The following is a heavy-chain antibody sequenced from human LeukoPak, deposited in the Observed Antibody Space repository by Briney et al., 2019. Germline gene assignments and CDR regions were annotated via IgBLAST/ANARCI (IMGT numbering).Heavy chain of an antibody. Sequence: EASVKVSCKASGYTFTGYYMHWVRQAPGQGLEWMGWINPNSGGTNYAQKFQGRVTMTRDTSISTAYMELSRLRSDDTAVYYCARGLGDRWYYYDSSGPFDYWGQGTLVTVSS. V-gene: IGHV1-2*02. D-gene: IGHD3-22*01. CDR3: ARGLGDRWYYYDSSGPFDY. CDR1: GYTFTGYY. J-gene: IGHJ4*02. CDR2: INPNSGGT.